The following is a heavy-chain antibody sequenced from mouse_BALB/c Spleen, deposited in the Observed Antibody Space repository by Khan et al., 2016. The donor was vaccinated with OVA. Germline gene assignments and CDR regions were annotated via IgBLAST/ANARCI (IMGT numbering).Heavy chain of an antibody. CDR1: GYSITSGYG. J-gene: IGHJ2*01. V-gene: IGHV3-2*02. CDR2: ISYSGST. D-gene: IGHD1-2*01. Sequence: EVELLESGPGLVKPSQSLSLTCTVTGYSITSGYGWNWIRQFPGNKLEWMGYISYSGSTNYNPSLKSRISITRDTSKNQFFLQLNSVTTGDTATYYCARTARIKYWGQGTTLTVSS. CDR3: ARTARIKY.